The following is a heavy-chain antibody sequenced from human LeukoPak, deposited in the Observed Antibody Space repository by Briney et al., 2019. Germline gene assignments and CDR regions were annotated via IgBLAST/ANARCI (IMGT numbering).Heavy chain of an antibody. V-gene: IGHV3-30*02. CDR2: IRYDGINK. CDR1: GFTFSTYG. D-gene: IGHD6-25*01. Sequence: PGGSLRLSCAASGFTFSTYGIHWVRQAPGKGLEGVAFIRYDGINKDYADSVKDRFTISRDNSKNTLYLQMDRLRVEDTAVYSCAKDLSRISSGWDHWGQGTLVSVSS. CDR3: AKDLSRISSGWDH. J-gene: IGHJ4*02.